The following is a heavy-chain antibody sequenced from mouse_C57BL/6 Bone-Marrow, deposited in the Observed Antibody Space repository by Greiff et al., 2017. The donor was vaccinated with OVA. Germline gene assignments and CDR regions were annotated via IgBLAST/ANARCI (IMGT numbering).Heavy chain of an antibody. D-gene: IGHD1-1*01. CDR3: AREILHSMGY. Sequence: QVQLQQSGAELVRPGASVKLSCKASGYTFTDYYINWVKQRPGQGLEWIARIYPGSGNTYYNEKFKGKATLTAEKSSSTAYMQLSSLTSEDSAVYVCAREILHSMGYWGQGTSVTVSS. CDR1: GYTFTDYY. CDR2: IYPGSGNT. J-gene: IGHJ4*01. V-gene: IGHV1-76*01.